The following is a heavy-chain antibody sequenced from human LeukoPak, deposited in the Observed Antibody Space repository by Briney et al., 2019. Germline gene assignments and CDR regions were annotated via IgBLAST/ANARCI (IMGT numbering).Heavy chain of an antibody. D-gene: IGHD5-18*01. Sequence: GGSLRLSCAASGFSFSSYGMHWVRQAPGKGLEWVSVIYSGGSTYYADSVKGRFTISRDNSKNTLYLQMNSLRAEDTAVYYCARSVDTAMAPDYWGQGTLVTVSS. J-gene: IGHJ4*02. CDR3: ARSVDTAMAPDY. CDR1: GFSFSSYG. V-gene: IGHV3-66*01. CDR2: IYSGGST.